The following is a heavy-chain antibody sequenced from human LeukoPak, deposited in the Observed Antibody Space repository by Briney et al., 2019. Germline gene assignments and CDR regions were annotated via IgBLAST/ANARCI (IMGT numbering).Heavy chain of an antibody. J-gene: IGHJ4*02. V-gene: IGHV4-34*01. D-gene: IGHD6-19*01. CDR1: GGSFSGYY. Sequence: SETLSLTRAVYGGSFSGYYWSWIRQPPGKGLEWIGEINHSGSTNFNPSLKSRVTISVDTSKNQFSLKVSSVTAADTAVYYCARRLAVTGKYYFDYWGQGTLVTVSS. CDR3: ARRLAVTGKYYFDY. CDR2: INHSGST.